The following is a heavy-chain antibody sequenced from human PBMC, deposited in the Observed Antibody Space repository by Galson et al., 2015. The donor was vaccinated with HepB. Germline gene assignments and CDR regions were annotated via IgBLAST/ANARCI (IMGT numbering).Heavy chain of an antibody. Sequence: SLRLSCAASGFTFSSYAMHWVRQAPGKGLEWVAVISYDGSNKYYADSVKGRFTISRDNSKNTLYLQMNSLRAEDTAVYYCARGRLSGSYRIHAFDIWGQGTMVTVSS. CDR1: GFTFSSYA. J-gene: IGHJ3*02. V-gene: IGHV3-30-3*01. CDR3: ARGRLSGSYRIHAFDI. CDR2: ISYDGSNK. D-gene: IGHD1-26*01.